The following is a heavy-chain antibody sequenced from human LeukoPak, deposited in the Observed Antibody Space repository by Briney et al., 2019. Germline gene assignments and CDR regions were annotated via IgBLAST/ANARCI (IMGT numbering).Heavy chain of an antibody. CDR1: GGSLSGYY. Sequence: SETLSLTCAISGGSLSGYYWSWVRQPPGKGLEWIGEISHSGNSNYNPSLKSRVTISVDTSKNQFSLKLSSVTAADTAVYYCARRSRNYGYFDYWGQGTLVTVSS. J-gene: IGHJ4*02. V-gene: IGHV4-34*01. CDR3: ARRSRNYGYFDY. D-gene: IGHD4-17*01. CDR2: ISHSGNS.